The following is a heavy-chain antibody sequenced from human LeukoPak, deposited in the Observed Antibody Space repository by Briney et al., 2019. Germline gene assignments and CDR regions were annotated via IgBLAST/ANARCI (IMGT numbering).Heavy chain of an antibody. CDR2: IYYSGST. D-gene: IGHD3-22*01. Sequence: SETLSLTCTVSGGSISSYYWSWIRQPPGKGLEWIGYIYYSGSTNYNPSLKSRVTISVDTSKNQFSLKLSSVTAADTAVYYCARVNPSHYDSSGYYPYYFDYWGQGTLVTVSS. J-gene: IGHJ4*02. V-gene: IGHV4-59*01. CDR1: GGSISSYY. CDR3: ARVNPSHYDSSGYYPYYFDY.